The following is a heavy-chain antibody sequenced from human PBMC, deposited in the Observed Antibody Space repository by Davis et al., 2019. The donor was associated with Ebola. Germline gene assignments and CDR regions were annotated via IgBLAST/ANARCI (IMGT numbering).Heavy chain of an antibody. CDR3: ARLGRSMVEPLRRRDGYNYYFDY. D-gene: IGHD5-24*01. CDR1: GYTFTGYY. J-gene: IGHJ4*02. CDR2: INPNSGGT. V-gene: IGHV1-2*02. Sequence: ASVKVSCKASGYTFTGYYMHWVRQAPGQGLEWMGWINPNSGGTNYAQKFQGRVTITRDTSASTAYMELSSLRSEDTAVYYCARLGRSMVEPLRRRDGYNYYFDYWGQGTLVTVSS.